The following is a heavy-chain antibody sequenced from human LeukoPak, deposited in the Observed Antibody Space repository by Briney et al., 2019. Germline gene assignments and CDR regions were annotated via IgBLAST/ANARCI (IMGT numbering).Heavy chain of an antibody. CDR3: ARGPYDFWSGHYYFDY. J-gene: IGHJ4*02. CDR2: INHSGST. D-gene: IGHD3-3*01. V-gene: IGHV4-34*01. CDR1: GGSFSGYY. Sequence: SETLSLTCAVYGGSFSGYYWSWIRQPPGKGLEWIGEINHSGSTNYNPSLKSRVTISVDTSKNQFSLKLSSVTAADTAVYYCARGPYDFWSGHYYFDYWGQGTLVTVPS.